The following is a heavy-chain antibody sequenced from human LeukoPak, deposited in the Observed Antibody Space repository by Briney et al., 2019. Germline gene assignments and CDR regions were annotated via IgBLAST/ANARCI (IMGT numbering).Heavy chain of an antibody. CDR3: AKSNGYGLIDI. D-gene: IGHD3-22*01. CDR2: LSHSGSS. V-gene: IGHV4-38-2*02. CDR1: GYSISSGYY. Sequence: SETLPLTCTVSGYSISSGYYWDWIRQPPGKGLEWIGTLSHSGSSYYNPSLKSRVTISVDTSRNQFSLKLNSVTAADTAVYYCAKSNGYGLIDIWGQGTMVTVSS. J-gene: IGHJ3*02.